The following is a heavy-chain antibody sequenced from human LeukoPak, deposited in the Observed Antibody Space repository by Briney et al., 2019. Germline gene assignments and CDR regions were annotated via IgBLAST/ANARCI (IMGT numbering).Heavy chain of an antibody. D-gene: IGHD2-2*01. V-gene: IGHV3-66*01. CDR3: AKDHRYCSSTSCYVFDY. CDR1: GFTVSSNY. J-gene: IGHJ4*02. CDR2: IYSGGST. Sequence: GGSLRLSCAASGFTVSSNYMSWVRQAPGKGLEWVSVIYSGGSTYYADSVKGRFTISRDNSKSTLYLQMNSLRAEDTAVYYCAKDHRYCSSTSCYVFDYWGQGTLVTVSS.